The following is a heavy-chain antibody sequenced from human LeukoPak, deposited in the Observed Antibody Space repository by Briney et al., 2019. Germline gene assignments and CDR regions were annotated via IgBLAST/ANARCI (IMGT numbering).Heavy chain of an antibody. V-gene: IGHV3-48*04. CDR2: ISSSSTI. D-gene: IGHD6-19*01. J-gene: IGHJ5*02. CDR1: GFTFSSYS. CDR3: YSSGWRGGFDP. Sequence: QAGGSLRLSCAASGFTFSSYSMNWVRQAPGKGLEWVSYISSSSTIYYADSVKGRFTISRDNAKNTLYLQMNSLRAEDTAVYYCYSSGWRGGFDPWGQGTLVTVSS.